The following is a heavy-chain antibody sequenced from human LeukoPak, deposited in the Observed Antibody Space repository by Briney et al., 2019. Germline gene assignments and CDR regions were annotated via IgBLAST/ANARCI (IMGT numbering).Heavy chain of an antibody. Sequence: GGSLRLSCAASGFTFSSYEMNWVRQAPGKGLEWVSYISSSGSTIYYADSVKGRFTISRDNAKNSLYLQMNSLRAEDTAVYYCARYCSSTSCYRGLGYWGQGTLVTVSS. CDR1: GFTFSSYE. V-gene: IGHV3-48*03. D-gene: IGHD2-2*02. CDR2: ISSSGSTI. J-gene: IGHJ4*02. CDR3: ARYCSSTSCYRGLGY.